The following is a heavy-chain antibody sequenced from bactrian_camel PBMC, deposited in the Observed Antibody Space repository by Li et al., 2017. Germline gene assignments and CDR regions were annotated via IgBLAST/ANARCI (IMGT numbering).Heavy chain of an antibody. Sequence: HVQLVESGGGSVQAGGSMRLSCAASRSTYRHYCMGWFRQYPGKQREGVATIDDDGITSYIDSVKGRFTLSQDNAKNTLYLQMNSLKPEDTAMYYCAAELAPCRHIAVVASAMYWGQGTQVTVS. J-gene: IGHJ4*01. CDR3: AAELAPCRHIAVVASAMY. V-gene: IGHV3S53*01. CDR1: RSTYRHYC. D-gene: IGHD7*01. CDR2: IDDDGIT.